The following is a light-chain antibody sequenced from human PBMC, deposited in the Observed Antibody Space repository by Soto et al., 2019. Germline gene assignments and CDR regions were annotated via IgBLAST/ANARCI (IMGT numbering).Light chain of an antibody. V-gene: IGKV3-20*01. J-gene: IGKJ3*01. Sequence: DIVLTQSPGTLSLSPGERATISCRASQSVSSSFLAWYQQKPGQAPRLLIYGTSSRATGIPDRFSGSGSGTDFTLTISRLEPEDFAVYYCQQYGSSPIFTFGHGTKVDIK. CDR1: QSVSSSF. CDR2: GTS. CDR3: QQYGSSPIFT.